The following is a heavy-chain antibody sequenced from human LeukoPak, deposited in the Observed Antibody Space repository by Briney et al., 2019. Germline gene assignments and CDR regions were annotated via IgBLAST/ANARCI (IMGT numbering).Heavy chain of an antibody. CDR3: ARDSRGDGYNFGY. J-gene: IGHJ4*02. CDR1: VYTFTGDY. D-gene: IGHD5-24*01. CDR2: INPNIDGT. V-gene: IGHV1-2*02. Sequence: ASLKVSCKPSVYTFTGDYMHWGRQAPGQGVGWRGWINPNIDGTNYAQKFQGRVTMTRDTSISTAYMELSRLRADDTAGYDCARDSRGDGYNFGYWGQGTLVSVSS.